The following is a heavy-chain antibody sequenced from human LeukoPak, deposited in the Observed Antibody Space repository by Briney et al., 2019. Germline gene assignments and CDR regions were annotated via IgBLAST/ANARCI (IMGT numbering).Heavy chain of an antibody. CDR2: ISSSSSTI. CDR3: ARDNYYDSSGIVADGMDV. Sequence: GGSLRLSCAASGFTFSSYSMNWVRQAPGKGLGWVSYISSSSSTIYYADSVKGRFTISRDNAKNTLYLQMNSLRAEDTAVYYCARDNYYDSSGIVADGMDVWGQGTTVTVSS. J-gene: IGHJ6*02. V-gene: IGHV3-48*04. CDR1: GFTFSSYS. D-gene: IGHD3-22*01.